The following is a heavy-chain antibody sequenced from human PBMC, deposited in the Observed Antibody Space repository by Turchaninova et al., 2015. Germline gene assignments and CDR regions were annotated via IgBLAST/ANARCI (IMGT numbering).Heavy chain of an antibody. J-gene: IGHJ4*02. CDR1: GFTFSSYG. CDR2: ISYDGSTK. V-gene: IGHV3-30*18. Sequence: QVQLVESGGGVVQPGRSLRLSCASSGFTFSSYGMHWVGQAPAKGLAGLAVISYDGSTKYYADSVKGRFTISRDNSKNTLYLQMNSLRAEDTAVYYCAKDSSSCLDYWGQGTLVTVSS. D-gene: IGHD6-13*01. CDR3: AKDSSSCLDY.